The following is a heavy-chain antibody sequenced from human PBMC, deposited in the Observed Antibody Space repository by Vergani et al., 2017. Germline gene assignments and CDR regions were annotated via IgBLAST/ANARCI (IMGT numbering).Heavy chain of an antibody. Sequence: EVQLVQSGAEVKKPGESLKISCKGSGYSFTSYWIGWVRQMPGKGLEWMGIIYPGDSDTRYSPSFQGQVTISADTSISTAYLQWSSLKASDTAMYYCARLANYDFWSGYYLNYFDYWGQGTLVTVSS. CDR1: GYSFTSYW. D-gene: IGHD3-3*01. CDR2: IYPGDSDT. CDR3: ARLANYDFWSGYYLNYFDY. V-gene: IGHV5-51*01. J-gene: IGHJ4*02.